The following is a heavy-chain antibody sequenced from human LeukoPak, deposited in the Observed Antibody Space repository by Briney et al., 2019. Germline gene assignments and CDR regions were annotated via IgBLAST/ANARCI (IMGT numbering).Heavy chain of an antibody. V-gene: IGHV1-2*02. Sequence: ASVKVSCKASGYTFAGYYMHWVRQAPGQGLEWMGWINPNSGGTNYAQKFQGRVTMTRDTSISTAYMELSRLRSDDTAVYYCARDPSAADQLLFDPWGQGTLVTVSS. CDR3: ARDPSAADQLLFDP. D-gene: IGHD2-2*01. J-gene: IGHJ5*02. CDR1: GYTFAGYY. CDR2: INPNSGGT.